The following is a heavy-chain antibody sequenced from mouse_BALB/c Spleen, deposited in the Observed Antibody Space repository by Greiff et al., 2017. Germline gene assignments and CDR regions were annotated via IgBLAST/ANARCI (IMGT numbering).Heavy chain of an antibody. V-gene: IGHV14-3*02. D-gene: IGHD1-1*01. CDR3: ARELNYYGSSYDYAMDY. J-gene: IGHJ4*01. CDR1: GFNIKDTY. Sequence: VQLKESGAELVKPGASVKLSCTASGFNIKDTYMHWVKQRPEQGLEWIGRIDPANGNTKYDPKFQGKATITADTSSNTAYLQLSSLTSEDTAVYYCARELNYYGSSYDYAMDYWGQGTSVTVSS. CDR2: IDPANGNT.